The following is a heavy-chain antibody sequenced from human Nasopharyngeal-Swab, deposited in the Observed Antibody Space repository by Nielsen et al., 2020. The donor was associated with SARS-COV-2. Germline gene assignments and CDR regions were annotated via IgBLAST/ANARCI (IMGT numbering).Heavy chain of an antibody. D-gene: IGHD2/OR15-2a*01. Sequence: GESLKISCVASGYSFRAYDMTWVRPAPGKGLEWVAAISGSGDISGSGGSTYYADSVKGRFTISRDNSKNTLSLQMNSLRAEDTALYYCAKDLRGPYFFWGQGTLVTVSS. CDR2: ISGSGDISGSGGST. J-gene: IGHJ4*02. CDR1: GYSFRAYD. V-gene: IGHV3-23*01. CDR3: AKDLRGPYFF.